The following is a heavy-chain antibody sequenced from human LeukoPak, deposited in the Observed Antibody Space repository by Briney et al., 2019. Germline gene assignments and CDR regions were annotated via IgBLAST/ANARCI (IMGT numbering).Heavy chain of an antibody. D-gene: IGHD2-2*01. J-gene: IGHJ4*02. V-gene: IGHV3-64*01. CDR3: ARGSGYCSSTGCYTSYDFDY. CDR1: GFTFSSYA. CDR2: ISSNGGST. Sequence: PGRSLRLSCAASGFTFSSYAMHWVRQAPGKGLEYVSAISSNGGSTYYVNSVKGRFTISRDNSKNTLYLQMGSLRTEDMAVYYCARGSGYCSSTGCYTSYDFDYWGQGTLVTVSS.